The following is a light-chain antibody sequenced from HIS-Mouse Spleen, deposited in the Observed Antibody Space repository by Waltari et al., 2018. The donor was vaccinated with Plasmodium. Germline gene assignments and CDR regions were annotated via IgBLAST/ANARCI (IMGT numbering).Light chain of an antibody. CDR3: QVWDSSSDHPV. CDR2: DDS. J-gene: IGLJ2*01. Sequence: SYVLTQPPSVSVAPGQTARITCGGNNIGSKSVHWYQQKPGQAPVLVVYDDSDRPSGSPGRFSGSNSGNTATLTISRGEGGDEADYYCQVWDSSSDHPVFGGGTKLTVL. CDR1: NIGSKS. V-gene: IGLV3-21*02.